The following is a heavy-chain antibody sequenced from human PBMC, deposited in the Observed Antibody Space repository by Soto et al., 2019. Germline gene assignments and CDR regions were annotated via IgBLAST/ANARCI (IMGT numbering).Heavy chain of an antibody. Sequence: ASVKVSCKASGYTFTSYGISWVRQAPGQGLEWMGWISAYNGNTNYAQKLQGRVTMTTDTSTSTAYMELRSLRSDDTAVYYCARIPPRDYDILTGYLYWGQGTLVTVSS. CDR1: GYTFTSYG. CDR3: ARIPPRDYDILTGYLY. CDR2: ISAYNGNT. J-gene: IGHJ4*02. V-gene: IGHV1-18*01. D-gene: IGHD3-9*01.